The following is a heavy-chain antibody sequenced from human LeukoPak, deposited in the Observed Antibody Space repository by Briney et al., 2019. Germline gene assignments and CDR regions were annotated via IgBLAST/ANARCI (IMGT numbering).Heavy chain of an antibody. J-gene: IGHJ4*02. CDR1: GFTFSSYD. Sequence: PGGSLRLSCAASGFTFSSYDMHWVRQATGKGLEWVSAIGTAGDTYYPGSVKGRFTISRENAKNTLYLQMNSLRAEDTAVYYCARDRVCSGGSCYSSGLVDYWAREPWSPSPQ. V-gene: IGHV3-13*01. CDR3: ARDRVCSGGSCYSSGLVDY. CDR2: IGTAGDT. D-gene: IGHD2-15*01.